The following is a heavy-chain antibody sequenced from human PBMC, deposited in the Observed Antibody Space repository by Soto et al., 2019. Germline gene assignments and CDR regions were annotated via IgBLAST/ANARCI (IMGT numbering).Heavy chain of an antibody. Sequence: GEALRIAWAAAGFHSGKAWMRGVRKAPGKGLEWVGRIKSKASRGTTDYAAPVKGRFTVSRDDSKNTLYLQMNSLRTEDTAVYYCTTDLYSFGKPNFDFWGPGTLVTVSS. V-gene: IGHV3-15*07. D-gene: IGHD3-3*01. CDR3: TTDLYSFGKPNFDF. CDR2: IKSKASRGTT. CDR1: GFHSGKAW. J-gene: IGHJ4*02.